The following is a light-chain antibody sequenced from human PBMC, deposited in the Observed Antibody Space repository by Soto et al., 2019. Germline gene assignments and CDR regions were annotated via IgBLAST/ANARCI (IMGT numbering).Light chain of an antibody. CDR3: SSYTSSSTLLLV. CDR1: SSDVGGYNY. J-gene: IGLJ1*01. Sequence: QSALTQPASVSGSPGQSITISCTGTSSDVGGYNYVSWYQQHPGKAPKLMIYDVSNRPSGVSNRFSGSKSGSTASLTISGLQAEDEADYYCSSYTSSSTLLLVFGTGTKVTV. CDR2: DVS. V-gene: IGLV2-14*01.